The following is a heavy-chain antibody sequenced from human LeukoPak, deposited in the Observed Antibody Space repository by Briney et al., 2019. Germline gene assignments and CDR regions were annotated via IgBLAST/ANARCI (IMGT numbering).Heavy chain of an antibody. J-gene: IGHJ6*03. CDR2: ISGSSKSI. D-gene: IGHD3-10*01. CDR1: GFSFSSHD. CDR3: VREGSGSTHYMDV. V-gene: IGHV3-21*06. Sequence: GGSLRLSCATSGFSFSSHDMNWVRQAPGQGLEWVSSISGSSKSIDYADSMKGRFDISSDKARNSLFLQMNSMRVEDTGVYYCVREGSGSTHYMDVWGKGTTVTVSS.